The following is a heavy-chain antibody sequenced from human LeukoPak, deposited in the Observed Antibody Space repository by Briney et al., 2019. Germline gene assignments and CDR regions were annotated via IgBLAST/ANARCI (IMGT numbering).Heavy chain of an antibody. CDR1: GFTVSSNY. CDR3: ARDSSLLRTYDY. J-gene: IGHJ4*02. Sequence: GGSLRLSCAASGFTVSSNYMSWVRQAPGKGLEWVSVIYSGGSTYYADSVKGRFTISRDNSKNTLCLQMNSLRAEDTAVYYCARDSSLLRTYDYWGQGTLVTVSS. CDR2: IYSGGST. V-gene: IGHV3-66*01.